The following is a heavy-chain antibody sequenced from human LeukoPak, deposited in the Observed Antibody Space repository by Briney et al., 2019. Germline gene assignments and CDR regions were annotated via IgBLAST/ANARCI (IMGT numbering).Heavy chain of an antibody. Sequence: SERLSLTCTVSGYSISSGYYWGWIRQPPGKGLEWIGSIYHSGSTYYNPSLKSRVTISVDTSKNQFSLKLSSVTAADTAVYYCARLNYDIPFAFDIWGQGTMVTVSS. D-gene: IGHD3-22*01. V-gene: IGHV4-38-2*02. J-gene: IGHJ3*02. CDR3: ARLNYDIPFAFDI. CDR2: IYHSGST. CDR1: GYSISSGYY.